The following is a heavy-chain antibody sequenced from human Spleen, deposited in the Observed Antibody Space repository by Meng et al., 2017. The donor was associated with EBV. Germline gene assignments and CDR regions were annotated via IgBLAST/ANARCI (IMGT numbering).Heavy chain of an antibody. CDR3: AVTTDSSGYYRFDS. D-gene: IGHD3-22*01. CDR1: GSPFYHYS. CDR2: ITWDGGST. Sequence: EAGGGVGPRGGSLGLSLAASGSPFYHYSMHWVRQPPGKGLEWISLITWDGGSTFYAYSVEGRFTVSRDNSKASLYLEMNSLRTEDTALFYCAVTTDSSGYYRFDSWGQGTLVTVSS. J-gene: IGHJ4*02. V-gene: IGHV3-43*01.